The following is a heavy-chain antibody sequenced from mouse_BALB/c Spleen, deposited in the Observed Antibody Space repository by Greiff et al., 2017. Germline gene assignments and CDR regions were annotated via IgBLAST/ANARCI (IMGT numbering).Heavy chain of an antibody. CDR2: IRSKSNNYAT. Sequence: DVMLVESGGGLVQPKGSLKLSCAASGFTFNTYAMNWVRQAPGKGLEWVARIRSKSNNYATYYADSVKDRFTISRDDSQSMLYLQMNNLKTEDTAMYYCVRHLDYWGQGTTLTVSS. CDR3: VRHLDY. CDR1: GFTFNTYA. V-gene: IGHV10-1*02. J-gene: IGHJ2*01.